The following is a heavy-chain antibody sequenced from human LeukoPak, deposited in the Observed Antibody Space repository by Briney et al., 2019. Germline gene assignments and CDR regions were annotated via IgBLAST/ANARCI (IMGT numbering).Heavy chain of an antibody. V-gene: IGHV3-21*01. Sequence: GGSLRLSCSASGFTFTTYGMNWVRQAPGKGLEWVSGIGGSGIRTYYADSVKGRFTISRDNAKNSLYLQMNSLRVEDTAVYYCARDGRWINYYDGSSPVWGQGTLVTVSS. CDR1: GFTFTTYG. CDR2: IGGSGIRT. J-gene: IGHJ4*02. D-gene: IGHD3-22*01. CDR3: ARDGRWINYYDGSSPV.